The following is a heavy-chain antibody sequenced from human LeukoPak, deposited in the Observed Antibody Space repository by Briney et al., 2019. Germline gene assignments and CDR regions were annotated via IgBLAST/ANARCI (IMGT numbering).Heavy chain of an antibody. J-gene: IGHJ6*02. CDR3: ARVRSGSSAGNYGMDV. D-gene: IGHD1-26*01. V-gene: IGHV3-74*01. Sequence: GALRLSCAASGFTFSSYWMHWVRQAPGKGLVWVSRINSDGSSTSYADSVKGRFTTSRDNAKNTLYLQMNSLRVEDTAVYYCARVRSGSSAGNYGMDVWGQGTTVTVSS. CDR2: INSDGSST. CDR1: GFTFSSYW.